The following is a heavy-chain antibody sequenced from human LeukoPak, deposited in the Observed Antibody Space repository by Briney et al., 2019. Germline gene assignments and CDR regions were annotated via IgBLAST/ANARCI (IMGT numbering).Heavy chain of an antibody. CDR3: ARVRGAQLWSHYFDY. Sequence: ASETLSLTCTVSGGSISSSSYYWGWIRQPPGKGLEWIGSIYYSGSTYYNPSLKSRVTISVDTSKNQFSLKLSSVTAADTAVYYCARVRGAQLWSHYFDYWGQGTLVTVSS. D-gene: IGHD5-18*01. CDR2: IYYSGST. CDR1: GGSISSSSYY. J-gene: IGHJ4*02. V-gene: IGHV4-39*07.